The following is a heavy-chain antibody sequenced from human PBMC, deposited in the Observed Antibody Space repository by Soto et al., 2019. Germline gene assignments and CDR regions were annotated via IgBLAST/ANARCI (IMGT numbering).Heavy chain of an antibody. CDR2: ISYDGSNK. CDR1: GFTFSSYA. V-gene: IGHV3-30-3*01. J-gene: IGHJ6*02. Sequence: PGGSLRLSCAASGFTFSSYAMHWVRQAPGKGLEWVAVISYDGSNKYYADSVKGRFTISRDNSKNTLYLQMNSLRAEDTAVYYCARETRGSSYGRGYYYGMDVWGQGTTVTVSS. CDR3: ARETRGSSYGRGYYYGMDV. D-gene: IGHD6-6*01.